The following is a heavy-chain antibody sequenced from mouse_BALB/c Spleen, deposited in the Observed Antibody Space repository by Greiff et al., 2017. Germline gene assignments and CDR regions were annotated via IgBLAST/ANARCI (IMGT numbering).Heavy chain of an antibody. CDR2: INPSSGYT. J-gene: IGHJ4*01. CDR1: GYTFTSYT. D-gene: IGHD1-2*01. Sequence: QVQLKQSAAELARPGASVKMSCKASGYTFTSYTMHWVKQRPGQGLEWIGYINPSSGYTEYNQKFKDKTTLTADKSSSTAYMQLSSLTSEDSAVYYCAKKLRLRDYAMDYWGQGTSVTVSS. CDR3: AKKLRLRDYAMDY. V-gene: IGHV1-4*02.